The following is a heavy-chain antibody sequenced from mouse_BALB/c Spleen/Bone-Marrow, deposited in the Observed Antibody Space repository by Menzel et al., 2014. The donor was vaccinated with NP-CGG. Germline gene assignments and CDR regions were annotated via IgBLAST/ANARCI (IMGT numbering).Heavy chain of an antibody. CDR1: GYTFTDYA. CDR2: ISTYYGNT. V-gene: IGHV1-67*01. Sequence: QVQLQQSGPELVRPGVSVKISCKGSGYTFTDYAMHWVKQSHAKSLEWIGVISTYYGNTNYNQKFKGKATMTVDKSSSTAYMELARLTSEDSAIYYCARESAYYGYFDYRGQGTTLTVSS. D-gene: IGHD1-1*01. J-gene: IGHJ2*01. CDR3: ARESAYYGYFDY.